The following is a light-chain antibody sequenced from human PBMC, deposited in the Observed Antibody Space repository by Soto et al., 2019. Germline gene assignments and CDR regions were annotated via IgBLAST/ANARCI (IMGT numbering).Light chain of an antibody. Sequence: EIVLTQSPGTLSLSPGERATLSCRASQSVSSSYLAWYQQKPGQAPRLLIYGASSRATGIPDRFSGSGSGTYFTLTISRLEREDFAVYYCQQYGSSPRTFGQGTKVDIK. CDR1: QSVSSSY. J-gene: IGKJ1*01. V-gene: IGKV3-20*01. CDR3: QQYGSSPRT. CDR2: GAS.